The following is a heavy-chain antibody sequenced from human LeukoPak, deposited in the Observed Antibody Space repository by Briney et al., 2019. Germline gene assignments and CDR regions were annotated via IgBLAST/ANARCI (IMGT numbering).Heavy chain of an antibody. CDR3: ARVFGPYYYDSSGYYEYFQH. CDR2: INPNSGGT. Sequence: ASVKVSCKASGYTFTGYYMHWVRQAPGQGLERMGWINPNSGGTNYAQKFQGRVTMTRDTSISTAYMELSRLRSDDTAVYYCARVFGPYYYDSSGYYEYFQHWGQGTLVTVSS. V-gene: IGHV1-2*02. CDR1: GYTFTGYY. D-gene: IGHD3-22*01. J-gene: IGHJ1*01.